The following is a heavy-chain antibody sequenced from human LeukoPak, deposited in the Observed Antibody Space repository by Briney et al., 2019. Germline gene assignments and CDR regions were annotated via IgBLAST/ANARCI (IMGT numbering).Heavy chain of an antibody. D-gene: IGHD2-2*01. CDR1: GYSISSGYY. J-gene: IGHJ4*02. CDR2: IYHSGST. V-gene: IGHV4-38-2*02. Sequence: SETLSLTCTVSGYSISSGYYWGWIRQPPGKGLEWIGSIYHSGSTYYNPSLKSRVTISVDTSKNQFSLKLRSVTAADTAVYYSARAWDIVVVPAAATHFDDWGQGTLVTVSS. CDR3: ARAWDIVVVPAAATHFDD.